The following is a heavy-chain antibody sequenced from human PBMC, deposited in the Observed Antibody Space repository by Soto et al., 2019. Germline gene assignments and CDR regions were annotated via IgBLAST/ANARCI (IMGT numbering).Heavy chain of an antibody. Sequence: QVQLVQSGAEVKKPGASVKVSCKASGYTFTGYYMHWVRQAPGQGLEWMGWINPHSGGTNYAQKFQGRVTMTRDTSISTAYMELRRLRSDDTAVYYCARSLGYCSSTSCYRNWFDPWGQGTLVTVSS. CDR1: GYTFTGYY. CDR2: INPHSGGT. V-gene: IGHV1-2*02. CDR3: ARSLGYCSSTSCYRNWFDP. J-gene: IGHJ5*02. D-gene: IGHD2-2*03.